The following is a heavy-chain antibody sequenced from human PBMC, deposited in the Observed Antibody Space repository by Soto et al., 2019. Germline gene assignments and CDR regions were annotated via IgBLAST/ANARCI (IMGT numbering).Heavy chain of an antibody. Sequence: QVQLVQSGAEVKKPGSSVKVSCKASGGTFSSYAISWVRQAPGQGLEWMGGIIPIFGTANYAQKFQGRVTITAYESTSTAYMELSSLRSEDTAVYYCARDQPHSSSAREGYYFDYWGQGTLVTVSS. CDR2: IIPIFGTA. V-gene: IGHV1-69*01. CDR1: GGTFSSYA. CDR3: ARDQPHSSSAREGYYFDY. J-gene: IGHJ4*02. D-gene: IGHD6-6*01.